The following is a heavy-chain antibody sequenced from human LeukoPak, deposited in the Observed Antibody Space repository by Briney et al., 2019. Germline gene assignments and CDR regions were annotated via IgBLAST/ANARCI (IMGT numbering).Heavy chain of an antibody. CDR1: GFTFSSYS. CDR2: INSDSSTI. J-gene: IGHJ4*02. Sequence: HPGGSLRLSCAASGFTFSSYSLNWVRQAPGKGLEWVSYINSDSSTIYYADSVKGRFTISRDSAKNSLYLQMNSLRAEDTAVYYCARGVPYDSWSGPHYSDYWGQGTLVTVSS. D-gene: IGHD3-3*01. CDR3: ARGVPYDSWSGPHYSDY. V-gene: IGHV3-48*04.